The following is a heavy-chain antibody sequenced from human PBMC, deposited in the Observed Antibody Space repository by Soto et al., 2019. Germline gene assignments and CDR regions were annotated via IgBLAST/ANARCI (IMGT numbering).Heavy chain of an antibody. Sequence: GGSLRLSCAASGLIFSDYAMSWVRQAPGKGLECVAAISGSGGSTYYADSVKGRFTISRDNSKNTLYLQMNSLRAEDTAVYYCAKDLSSIAVAALDYWGQGTLVTVSS. J-gene: IGHJ4*02. CDR1: GLIFSDYA. CDR3: AKDLSSIAVAALDY. CDR2: ISGSGGST. V-gene: IGHV3-23*01. D-gene: IGHD6-19*01.